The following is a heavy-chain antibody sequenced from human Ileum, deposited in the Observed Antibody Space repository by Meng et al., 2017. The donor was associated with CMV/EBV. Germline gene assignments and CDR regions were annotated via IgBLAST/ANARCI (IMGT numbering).Heavy chain of an antibody. J-gene: IGHJ4*02. CDR2: IYHSGST. D-gene: IGHD3-22*01. CDR1: GSISSINW. V-gene: IGHV4-4*02. Sequence: GSISSINWWRWVRQPPGKGLEWIGEIYHSGSTNYNPSLKSRVTISVDKSKNQFSLKLSSVTAADTAVYYCARSVVITLSYFDVGLDYWGQGTLVTVSS. CDR3: ARSVVITLSYFDVGLDY.